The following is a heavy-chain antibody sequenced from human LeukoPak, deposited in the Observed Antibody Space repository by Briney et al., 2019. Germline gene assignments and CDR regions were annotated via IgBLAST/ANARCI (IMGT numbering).Heavy chain of an antibody. V-gene: IGHV3-7*01. Sequence: PGGSLRLSCAASGFTLPRYWMACVRQAPGKGLEWVANIKHNGDDLNYVDSVEDRFTISRDNAQNSLYLQMTSLRVEDTAVYYCARELRTFDSGGQGTLVTVSS. CDR2: IKHNGDDL. J-gene: IGHJ4*02. CDR3: ARELRTFDS. CDR1: GFTLPRYW. D-gene: IGHD3-16*01.